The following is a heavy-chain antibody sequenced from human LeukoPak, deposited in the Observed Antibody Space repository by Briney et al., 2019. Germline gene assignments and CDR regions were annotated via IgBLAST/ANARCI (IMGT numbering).Heavy chain of an antibody. V-gene: IGHV3-9*01. CDR3: ARGLEGTYYYDSSGSIFDY. CDR2: ISWNSGSI. J-gene: IGHJ4*02. Sequence: TGGSLRLSCAASGSTFDDYAMHWVRQAPGKGLEWVSGISWNSGSIGYADSVKGRFTISRDNSKNTLYLQMNSLRAEDTAVYYCARGLEGTYYYDSSGSIFDYWGQGTLVTVSS. CDR1: GSTFDDYA. D-gene: IGHD3-22*01.